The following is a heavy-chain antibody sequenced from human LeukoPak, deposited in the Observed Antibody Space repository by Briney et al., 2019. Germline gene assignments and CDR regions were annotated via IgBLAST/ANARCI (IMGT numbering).Heavy chain of an antibody. D-gene: IGHD1-14*01. CDR1: GFTVRRNV. J-gene: IGHJ6*03. Sequence: GGSLRLSCVASGFTVRRNVMSWVRQAPGKGLEWVSLIYSDDRAFYADSVKGRFTISRNNSKNTLFLQMSSLKPEDTAIYYSARDLAGFQEPRYYYYMDVWGKGTTVTVSS. CDR3: ARDLAGFQEPRYYYYMDV. V-gene: IGHV3-66*02. CDR2: IYSDDRA.